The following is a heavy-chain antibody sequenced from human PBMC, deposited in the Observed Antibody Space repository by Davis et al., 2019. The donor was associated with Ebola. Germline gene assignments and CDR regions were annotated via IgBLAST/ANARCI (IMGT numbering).Heavy chain of an antibody. CDR1: EVSFSNYA. Sequence: SVKVSCKASEVSFSNYAITWVRQAPGQGLEWMGGFIPVFGTVNYAQKFQDRVTIAADESTSTAYMELRSLKSDDTAVYFCARARVNYGGGGPFDYWGLGTLVTVS. J-gene: IGHJ4*02. CDR2: FIPVFGTV. D-gene: IGHD3-16*01. CDR3: ARARVNYGGGGPFDY. V-gene: IGHV1-69*13.